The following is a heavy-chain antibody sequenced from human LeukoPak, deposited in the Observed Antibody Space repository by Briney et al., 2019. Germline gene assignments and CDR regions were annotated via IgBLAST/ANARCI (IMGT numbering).Heavy chain of an antibody. CDR1: GFTFSSYA. CDR3: ARDKAYSSRWYGDYFDY. D-gene: IGHD6-13*01. J-gene: IGHJ4*02. V-gene: IGHV3-64*01. Sequence: GGSLRLSCAACGFTFSSYALHWVRQAPGKGLEFVSAISSNGDSTYYANSVKGRFTISRDSSKNTLYLQMGSLRAEDMAVYYCARDKAYSSRWYGDYFDYWGQGTLVTVSS. CDR2: ISSNGDST.